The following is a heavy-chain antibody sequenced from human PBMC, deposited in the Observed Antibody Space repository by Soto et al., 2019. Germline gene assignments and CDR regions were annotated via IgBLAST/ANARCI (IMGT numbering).Heavy chain of an antibody. CDR1: GFTFSSYA. D-gene: IGHD3-10*01. Sequence: QVQLVESGGGVVQPGRSLRLSCAASGFTFSSYAMHWVRQAPGKGLEWVAVISYDGSNKYYADSVKGRFTISRDNSKNTLYLQMNSLRAEDTAVYYCARVTTYYYGSGSYDYYYYGMDVWGQGTTVTVSS. CDR2: ISYDGSNK. J-gene: IGHJ6*02. CDR3: ARVTTYYYGSGSYDYYYYGMDV. V-gene: IGHV3-30-3*01.